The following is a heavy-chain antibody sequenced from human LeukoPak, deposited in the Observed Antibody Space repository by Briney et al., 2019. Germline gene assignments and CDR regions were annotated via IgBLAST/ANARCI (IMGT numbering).Heavy chain of an antibody. CDR1: GFTLSDYY. Sequence: GGSLRLSCAASGFTLSDYYMSWIRQAPGKGLEWVSYISSSGSTIYYADSVKGRFTISRDNAKNSLYLQMNSLRAEDTAVYYCASSYSSSWYFNWFDPWGQGTLVTVSS. J-gene: IGHJ5*02. CDR2: ISSSGSTI. V-gene: IGHV3-11*01. D-gene: IGHD6-13*01. CDR3: ASSYSSSWYFNWFDP.